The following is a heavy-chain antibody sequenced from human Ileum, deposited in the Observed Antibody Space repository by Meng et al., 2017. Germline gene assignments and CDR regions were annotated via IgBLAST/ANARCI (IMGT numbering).Heavy chain of an antibody. Sequence: GESLRLSCAASGFTFSDYYMSWIRQAPGKGLEWVSYISSSGSTIYYADSVKGRFTVSRDNAKNSLYLQMNSLRAEDTAVYYCAREDYGGYADYWGQGTLVTVSS. CDR3: AREDYGGYADY. J-gene: IGHJ4*02. V-gene: IGHV3-11*01. CDR2: ISSSGSTI. D-gene: IGHD4-23*01. CDR1: GFTFSDYY.